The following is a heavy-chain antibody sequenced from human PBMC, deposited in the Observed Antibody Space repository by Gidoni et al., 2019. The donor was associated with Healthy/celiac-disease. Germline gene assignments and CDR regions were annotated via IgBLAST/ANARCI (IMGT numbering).Heavy chain of an antibody. CDR1: GGSFSGYY. CDR2: INQSGST. CDR3: ARGLGSGYDSSGYYYGY. Sequence: QVQLQQRGAGLLKPSETLSFTCSVYGGSFSGYYWRWIRQPPGKGLEWIGEINQSGSTNYNPSLKSRVTISVDTSKNQFSLKLSSVTAADTAVYYWARGLGSGYDSSGYYYGYWGQGTLVTVSS. V-gene: IGHV4-34*01. D-gene: IGHD3-22*01. J-gene: IGHJ4*02.